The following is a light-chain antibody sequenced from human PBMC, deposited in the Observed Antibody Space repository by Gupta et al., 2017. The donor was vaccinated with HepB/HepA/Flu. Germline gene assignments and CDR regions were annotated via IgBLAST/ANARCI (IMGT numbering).Light chain of an antibody. CDR3: QQYDSSPLT. J-gene: IGKJ4*01. CDR1: QSVSSSY. CDR2: GAS. V-gene: IGKV3-20*01. Sequence: EIVLTQSPGTLSLSPGERATLSCRASQSVSSSYLAWYQQKPGQAPRLLIYGASSRATGIPERFSGSGSGTDFNLTISRLEPEDFAVYYCQQYDSSPLTFGGGTKVEIK.